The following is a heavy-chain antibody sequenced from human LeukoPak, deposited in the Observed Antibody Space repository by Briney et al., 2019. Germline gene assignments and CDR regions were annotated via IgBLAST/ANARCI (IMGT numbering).Heavy chain of an antibody. CDR1: GGSISSGGYY. J-gene: IGHJ3*02. V-gene: IGHV4-31*03. CDR2: IYYSGIT. Sequence: SETLSLTCTVSGGSISSGGYYWSWIRQHPGKGLEWIGYIYYSGITYYNPSLKSRVTISVDTSKNQFSLKLSSVTAADTAVYYCARERDIVVVPAADRGAFDIWGQGTMVTVSS. CDR3: ARERDIVVVPAADRGAFDI. D-gene: IGHD2-2*01.